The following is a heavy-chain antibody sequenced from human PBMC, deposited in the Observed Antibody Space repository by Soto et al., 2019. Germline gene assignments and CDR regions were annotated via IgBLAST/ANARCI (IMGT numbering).Heavy chain of an antibody. Sequence: PGGSLRLSCAASGFTFSSYAMHWVHQAPGKGLEWVAVISYDGSNKYYADSVKGRFTISRDNSKNTLYLQMNSLRAEDTAVYYCARDALDAYYDSSGYPDYWGQGTLVTVYS. CDR1: GFTFSSYA. CDR2: ISYDGSNK. CDR3: ARDALDAYYDSSGYPDY. J-gene: IGHJ4*02. V-gene: IGHV3-30-3*01. D-gene: IGHD3-22*01.